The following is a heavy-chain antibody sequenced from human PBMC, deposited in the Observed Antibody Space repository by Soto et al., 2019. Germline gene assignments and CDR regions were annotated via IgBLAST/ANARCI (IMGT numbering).Heavy chain of an antibody. CDR1: GYTFTSYG. V-gene: IGHV1-18*01. CDR2: ISAYNGNT. D-gene: IGHD4-4*01. CDR3: ARVAFDNDDYSNYMDPYYFDY. Sequence: GASVKVSCKASGYTFTSYGISWVRQAPGQGLEWMGWISAYNGNTNYAQKLQGRVTMTTDTSTSTAYMELRSLRSDDTAVYYCARVAFDNDDYSNYMDPYYFDYWGQGTLVTVSS. J-gene: IGHJ4*02.